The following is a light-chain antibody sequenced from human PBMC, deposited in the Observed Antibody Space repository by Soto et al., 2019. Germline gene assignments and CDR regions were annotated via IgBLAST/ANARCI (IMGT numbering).Light chain of an antibody. CDR1: SSDIGRYSL. V-gene: IGLV2-23*01. Sequence: QSALTQPASVSGSPGQSITISCTGTSSDIGRYSLVSWYQQLPAKAPKLMIYEGRERPSGISDRFSGSQSANTASLTISGLQAEDEADYYCCSYASSGTLLFGGGTKLTVL. J-gene: IGLJ2*01. CDR3: CSYASSGTLL. CDR2: EGR.